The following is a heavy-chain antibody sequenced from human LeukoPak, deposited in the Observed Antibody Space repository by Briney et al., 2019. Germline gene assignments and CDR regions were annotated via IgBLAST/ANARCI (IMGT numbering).Heavy chain of an antibody. CDR2: INPKSGDT. Sequence: ASVKVSCKASGYTFTGYYIHWVRQAPGQGLEWMGRINPKSGDTNYAQKFQGRVTMTRDTSISTAYMELSSLRSDDTAVYYCARIWLVRGYTYFDQGGQGTLVTVSS. CDR3: ARIWLVRGYTYFDQ. V-gene: IGHV1-2*06. D-gene: IGHD6-19*01. CDR1: GYTFTGYY. J-gene: IGHJ4*02.